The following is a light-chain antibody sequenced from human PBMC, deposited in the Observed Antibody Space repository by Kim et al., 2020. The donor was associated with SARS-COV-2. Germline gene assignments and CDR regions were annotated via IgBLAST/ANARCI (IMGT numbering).Light chain of an antibody. Sequence: SPGERATLSCRASQSVSSTYLAWYQQKPGQAPRLLIYAASSRATGIPDRFSGSGSGTDFTLTISRLEPEDFAVYYCQQYGSSPYIFGQGTKLEI. CDR1: QSVSSTY. J-gene: IGKJ2*01. CDR2: AAS. V-gene: IGKV3-20*01. CDR3: QQYGSSPYI.